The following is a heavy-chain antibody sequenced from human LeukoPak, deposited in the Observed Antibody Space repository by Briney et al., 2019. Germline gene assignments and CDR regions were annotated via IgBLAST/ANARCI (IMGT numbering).Heavy chain of an antibody. CDR3: TRSLVGATAAFDC. CDR2: IRSKADSYTT. D-gene: IGHD1-26*01. J-gene: IGHJ4*02. V-gene: IGHV3-73*01. Sequence: PGGSLRLSCAASGFTFSGSAMHWVRQASGKGLEWVGRIRSKADSYTTAYAASVKGRFTVSRDDSRNTAYLQMNSLKTEDTAVYYCTRSLVGATAAFDCWGQGTLVTVSS. CDR1: GFTFSGSA.